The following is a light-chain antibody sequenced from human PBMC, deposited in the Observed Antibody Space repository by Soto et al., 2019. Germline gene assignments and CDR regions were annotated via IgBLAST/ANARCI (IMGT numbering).Light chain of an antibody. J-gene: IGKJ5*01. CDR1: QSVSTN. CDR2: GAS. V-gene: IGKV3-15*01. CDR3: QQYNNWPPT. Sequence: EIVMTQSPATLSVSPGERATLSCRASQSVSTNLAWYQQKPGQAPRLLIYGASTGATGIPARFSGSGSGSDFTLTISSLQSEDFAVYYCQQYNNWPPTFGQGTRLEN.